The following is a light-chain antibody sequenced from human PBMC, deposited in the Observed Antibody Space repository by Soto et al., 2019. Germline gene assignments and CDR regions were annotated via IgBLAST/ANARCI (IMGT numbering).Light chain of an antibody. V-gene: IGLV2-14*01. CDR3: SSYTFTSTWV. CDR2: EVS. Sequence: QSALTQPASVSGSPGQSITISCTGSSSDIGNYNYVSWYQQHPGIAPKLIIFEVSNRPSGVSHRFSGSKSGNTASLTISGLQADDEAYYYCSSYTFTSTWVFGGGTKLTVL. CDR1: SSDIGNYNY. J-gene: IGLJ3*02.